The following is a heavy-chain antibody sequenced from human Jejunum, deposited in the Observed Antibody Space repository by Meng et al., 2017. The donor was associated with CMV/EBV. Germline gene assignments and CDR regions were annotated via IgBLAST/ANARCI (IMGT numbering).Heavy chain of an antibody. V-gene: IGHV3-23*01. CDR2: ISASGAGT. D-gene: IGHD6-19*01. CDR3: VTNSGGRGY. Sequence: EVQLLESGGGLVQSGGSLRLSCAASGFTIITYDMIWVRQAPGKGLEWVSTISASGAGTYYADSVKGRFTISRDPSKNTLYLQMNSLTTEDTAVYFCVTNSGGRGYWGPGTMVTVSS. CDR1: GFTIITYD. J-gene: IGHJ4*01.